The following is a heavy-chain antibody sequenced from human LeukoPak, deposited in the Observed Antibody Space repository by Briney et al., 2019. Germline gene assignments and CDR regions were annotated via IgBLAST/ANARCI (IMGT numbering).Heavy chain of an antibody. J-gene: IGHJ3*02. CDR1: GFTFDDYA. V-gene: IGHV3-9*01. CDR2: ISWNSGSI. D-gene: IGHD3-3*01. Sequence: GGSLRLSCAASGFTFDDYAMHWVRHAPGKGLEWVSGISWNSGSIGYADSVKGRFTISRDNAKNSLYLQMNSLRAEDTALYYCAKDIDYDFWSGPYDAFDIWGQGTMVTVSS. CDR3: AKDIDYDFWSGPYDAFDI.